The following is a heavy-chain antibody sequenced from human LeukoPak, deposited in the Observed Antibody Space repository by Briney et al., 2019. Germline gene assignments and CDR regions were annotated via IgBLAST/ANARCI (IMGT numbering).Heavy chain of an antibody. CDR3: AREKCGGDCYPDY. J-gene: IGHJ4*02. Sequence: GGSLRLSCAASGFTFSSYSMNWVRQAPGKGLEWVSYISSSSSTIYFADSVKGRFTISRDNAKNSLYLQMNSLRAEDTAVYYCAREKCGGDCYPDYWGQGTLVTVSS. D-gene: IGHD2-21*02. CDR2: ISSSSSTI. V-gene: IGHV3-48*04. CDR1: GFTFSSYS.